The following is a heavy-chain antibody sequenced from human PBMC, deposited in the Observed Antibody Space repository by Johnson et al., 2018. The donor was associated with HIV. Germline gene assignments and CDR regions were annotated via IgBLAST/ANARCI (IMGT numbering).Heavy chain of an antibody. V-gene: IGHV3-30*02. CDR3: TTGKHI. CDR1: GFTFSSYG. CDR2: IRYDGNNK. J-gene: IGHJ3*02. Sequence: QVQLVESGGGVVQPGGSLRLSCAASGFTFSSYGIHWVRQAPGKGLEWVSFIRYDGNNKYFADSVKGRFTISRDNSKNTLYLQMNSLRAEDTALYSCTTGKHIWGQGTMVTVSS.